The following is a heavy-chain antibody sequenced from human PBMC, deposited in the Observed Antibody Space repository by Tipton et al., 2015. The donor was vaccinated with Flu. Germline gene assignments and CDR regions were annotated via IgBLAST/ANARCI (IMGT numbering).Heavy chain of an antibody. J-gene: IGHJ4*02. CDR1: GFTFSSYW. CDR2: IGPDGRQS. Sequence: GSLRLSCAASGFTFSSYWMTWVRQAPGKGLEWVAEIGPDGRQSFYLDSVKGRFTISRDNGKNSLYLQMNSLRAEDTALYYCAGDRNDNVWENFDYWGQGSLVIVSS. V-gene: IGHV3-7*01. CDR3: AGDRNDNVWENFDY. D-gene: IGHD3-16*01.